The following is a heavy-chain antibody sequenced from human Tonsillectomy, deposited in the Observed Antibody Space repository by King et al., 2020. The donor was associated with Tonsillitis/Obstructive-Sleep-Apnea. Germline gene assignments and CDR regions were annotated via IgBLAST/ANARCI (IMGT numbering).Heavy chain of an antibody. J-gene: IGHJ2*01. CDR2: IISSSSYT. Sequence: VQLVESGVGLVKPGGALILSCAASGFTFSDYYMSWIRQALGKGLEGVSYIISSSSYTNYADSVKGRFTISSDNAKNSLYLQMNSLRAEDTAVYYCARRGGLRRAYWYFDLWGRGTLVTVSS. CDR1: GFTFSDYY. CDR3: ARRGGLRRAYWYFDL. V-gene: IGHV3-11*05. D-gene: IGHD4-17*01.